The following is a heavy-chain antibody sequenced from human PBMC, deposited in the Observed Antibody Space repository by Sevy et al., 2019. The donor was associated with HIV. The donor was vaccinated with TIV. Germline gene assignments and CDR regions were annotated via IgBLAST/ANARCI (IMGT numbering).Heavy chain of an antibody. CDR2: IYTSGST. D-gene: IGHD6-13*01. J-gene: IGHJ6*02. V-gene: IGHV4-4*07. CDR1: GGSISSYY. CDR3: ARDPPVVAAAGNYYYYGMDV. Sequence: SETLSLTCTVSGGSISSYYWSWIRQPAGKGLEWIGRIYTSGSTNYNPSLKSRVTMSVDTSKNQFSLKLSSVTAADTAVYYCARDPPVVAAAGNYYYYGMDVWAKGPRSPSP.